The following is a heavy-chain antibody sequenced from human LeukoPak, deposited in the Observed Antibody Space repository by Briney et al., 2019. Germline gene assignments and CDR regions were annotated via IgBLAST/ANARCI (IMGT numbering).Heavy chain of an antibody. V-gene: IGHV3-33*06. D-gene: IGHD7-27*01. CDR2: IWYDGSNK. J-gene: IGHJ4*02. CDR1: GLAFSGYD. Sequence: GGSLRLSCAASGLAFSGYDMHWVRQAPGKGLEWVAVIWYDGSNKYYADSVKGRFTISRDNSKNTLYLQMNSLRAEDTAVYYCAKDGGLWVSAHWGDSWGRGTLVTVSS. CDR3: AKDGGLWVSAHWGDS.